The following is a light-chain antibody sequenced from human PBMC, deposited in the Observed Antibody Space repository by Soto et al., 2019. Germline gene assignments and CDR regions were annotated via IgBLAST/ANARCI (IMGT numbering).Light chain of an antibody. CDR3: SLSYGGTRV. J-gene: IGLJ2*01. Sequence: QAVVTQEPSLTVSPGGTVTLTCGSSTGAVTSGHYPYWFQQKPGQAPRTLIYDASNKHSWTPARFSGSLLGGQAALTLSGAQPEDEGEYYCSLSYGGTRVFGGGTKLTVL. CDR2: DAS. V-gene: IGLV7-46*01. CDR1: TGAVTSGHY.